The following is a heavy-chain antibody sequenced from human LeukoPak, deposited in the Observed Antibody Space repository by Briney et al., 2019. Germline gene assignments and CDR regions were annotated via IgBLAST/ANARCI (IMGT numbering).Heavy chain of an antibody. Sequence: GGSLRLSCGASGFTFDDYWMSWVRQAPGQGLEWVANINQDGSEKYYLDSAKGRFTISRDNAKNTLYLQMNSLRDEDTAVFYCARSRYDYIWGIDYWGQGTLVTISS. D-gene: IGHD3-16*01. V-gene: IGHV3-7*01. CDR1: GFTFDDYW. CDR3: ARSRYDYIWGIDY. J-gene: IGHJ4*02. CDR2: INQDGSEK.